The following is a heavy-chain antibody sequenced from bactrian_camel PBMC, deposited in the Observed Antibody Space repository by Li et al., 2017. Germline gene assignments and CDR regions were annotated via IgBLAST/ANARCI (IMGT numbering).Heavy chain of an antibody. V-gene: IGHV3S40*01. J-gene: IGHJ4*01. Sequence: VQLVESGGGLVQPGGSLRLSCVTSGFTFSDYDMSWVRQAPGKGLEWVSTIRSGGGTTVYADSVKGRFTISRDNAKNMVYLLMNSLKSEDTAMYYCTGAYGPTWVGYWGRGTQVTVS. D-gene: IGHD5*01. CDR2: IRSGGGTT. CDR1: GFTFSDYD. CDR3: TGAYGPTWVGY.